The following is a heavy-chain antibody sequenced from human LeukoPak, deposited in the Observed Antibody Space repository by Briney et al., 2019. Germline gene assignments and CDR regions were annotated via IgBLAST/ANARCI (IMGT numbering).Heavy chain of an antibody. D-gene: IGHD3-3*01. CDR2: IKSKTDGGTT. V-gene: IGHV3-15*01. Sequence: GSLRLSCAASGFTFSNAWMSWVRQAPGKGLEWVGRIKSKTDGGTTDYAAPVKGRFTISRDDSKNTLYLQMNSLKTEDTAVYYCTTLEYYDFWSGYSPLDYWGQGTLVTVSS. CDR3: TTLEYYDFWSGYSPLDY. CDR1: GFTFSNAW. J-gene: IGHJ4*02.